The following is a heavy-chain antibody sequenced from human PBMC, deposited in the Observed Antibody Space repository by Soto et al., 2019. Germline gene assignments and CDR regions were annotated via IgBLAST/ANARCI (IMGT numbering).Heavy chain of an antibody. V-gene: IGHV1-58*01. D-gene: IGHD5-18*01. J-gene: IGHJ3*02. Sequence: SVEVSCKASGFTFTSSAVQWVRQARGQRLEWIGWIVVGSGNTNYAQKFQERVTITRDMSTSTAYMELSSLRSEDTAVYYCAALIVDTDAFDIWGQGTMVTVSS. CDR1: GFTFTSSA. CDR3: AALIVDTDAFDI. CDR2: IVVGSGNT.